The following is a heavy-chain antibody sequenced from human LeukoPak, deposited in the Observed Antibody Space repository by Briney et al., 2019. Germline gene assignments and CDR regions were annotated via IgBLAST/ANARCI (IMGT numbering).Heavy chain of an antibody. Sequence: GGTLRLSCAASGFTFSSYGMSWVRQAPGKGLEWVSAISGSGGSTYYADSVKGRFTISRGNSKNTLYLQMNSLRAEDTAVYYCAKVEKLWFGELSAWFDPWGQGTLVTVSS. CDR1: GFTFSSYG. V-gene: IGHV3-23*01. CDR2: ISGSGGST. J-gene: IGHJ5*02. D-gene: IGHD3-10*01. CDR3: AKVEKLWFGELSAWFDP.